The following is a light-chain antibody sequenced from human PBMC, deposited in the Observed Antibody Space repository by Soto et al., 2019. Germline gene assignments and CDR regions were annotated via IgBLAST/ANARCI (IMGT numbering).Light chain of an antibody. CDR2: EVS. V-gene: IGLV2-8*01. Sequence: QSVLTQPPSASGPPGQSVTISCTGTSSDVGGYNYVSWYQQHPGKAPKLMIYEVSKRPSGVPDRFSGSKSGNTASLTVSGLQAEDEADYYCSSYAGSNNLYVFGTGTKVTV. CDR1: SSDVGGYNY. CDR3: SSYAGSNNLYV. J-gene: IGLJ1*01.